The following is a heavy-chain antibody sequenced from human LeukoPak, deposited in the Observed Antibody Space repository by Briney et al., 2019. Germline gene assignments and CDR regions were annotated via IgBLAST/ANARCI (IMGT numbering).Heavy chain of an antibody. CDR3: ARSYSNHLFGMDV. J-gene: IGHJ6*02. Sequence: PGGSLRLSCAASGFTVSSYYMTWVRQAPGKGLEWVSVIYSGGSTYYADSVKGRVAISSDNSKNTVYLQMNSVRAADTALYYCARSYSNHLFGMDVWGQGTTVTVSS. CDR1: GFTVSSYY. CDR2: IYSGGST. V-gene: IGHV3-66*01. D-gene: IGHD4-11*01.